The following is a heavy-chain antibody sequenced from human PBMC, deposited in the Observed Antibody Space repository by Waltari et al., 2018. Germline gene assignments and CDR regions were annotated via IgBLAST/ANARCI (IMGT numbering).Heavy chain of an antibody. D-gene: IGHD3-22*01. Sequence: VRLQQSGPGLVKPSQTLSLTCAISGDSVPSNSAAWNWNRQSPSGGLEWLGRTYYRSRWYNDYAESVKSRININPDTSKNQFSLQLNSVTPEDTAVYYCTRDPDYYDSDSGYYNWFDPWGQGTLVTVSS. CDR3: TRDPDYYDSDSGYYNWFDP. CDR2: TYYRSRWYN. CDR1: GDSVPSNSAA. V-gene: IGHV6-1*01. J-gene: IGHJ5*02.